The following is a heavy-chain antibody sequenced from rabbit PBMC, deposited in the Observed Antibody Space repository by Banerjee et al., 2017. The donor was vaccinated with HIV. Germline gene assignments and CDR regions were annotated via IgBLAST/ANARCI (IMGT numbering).Heavy chain of an antibody. CDR3: ARAADYAGYGYHL. Sequence: QSLEESGGGLVKPGASLTLTCKVSGFTLSSGYDMCWVRQAPGKGLEWIACIYAGSSGSTYYASWAKGRFTISKTSSTTVTLQMTSLTVADTATYFCARAADYAGYGYHLWGQGTLVTVS. J-gene: IGHJ3*01. CDR1: GFTLSSGYD. CDR2: IYAGSSGST. D-gene: IGHD6-1*01. V-gene: IGHV1S40*01.